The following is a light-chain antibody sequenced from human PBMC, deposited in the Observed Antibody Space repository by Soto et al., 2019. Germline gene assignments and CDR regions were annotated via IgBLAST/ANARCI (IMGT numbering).Light chain of an antibody. CDR2: GAS. V-gene: IGKV3-15*01. Sequence: EIVLTQSPATLSVSLGDSATLSCRAGQSVSLSLAWYQMRPGQPPRLLIYGASTRATDIPARFRGTGSGTDFTLTISSLQSEDFAVYFCQQYTGPPTTFGQGTRLEIK. J-gene: IGKJ5*01. CDR3: QQYTGPPTT. CDR1: QSVSLS.